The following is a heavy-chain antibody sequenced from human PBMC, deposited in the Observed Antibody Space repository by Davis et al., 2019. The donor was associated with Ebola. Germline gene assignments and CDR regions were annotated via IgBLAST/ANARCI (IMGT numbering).Heavy chain of an antibody. J-gene: IGHJ6*02. Sequence: SVKVSCKASGGTFSSYAISWVRQAPGQGLEWMGRIIPILGIANYAQKFQGRVTITADKSTSTAYMELSSLSSEDTAGYYCARDEYQLLSVGSRNYYYGMDVWGQGTTVTVSS. CDR1: GGTFSSYA. CDR3: ARDEYQLLSVGSRNYYYGMDV. CDR2: IIPILGIA. D-gene: IGHD2-2*01. V-gene: IGHV1-69*04.